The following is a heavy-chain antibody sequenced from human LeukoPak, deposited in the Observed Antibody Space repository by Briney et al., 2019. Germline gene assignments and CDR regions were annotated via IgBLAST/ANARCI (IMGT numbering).Heavy chain of an antibody. J-gene: IGHJ3*02. V-gene: IGHV4-38-2*02. CDR3: ARARAVRAFDI. CDR1: GYSISSGYY. Sequence: SETLSLTCTVSGYSISSGYYWGWIRQPPGKGLEWIGEIYHSGSTNYNPSLKSRVTISVDKSKNQFSLKLSSVTAADTAVYYCARARAVRAFDIWGQGTMVTVSS. D-gene: IGHD6-19*01. CDR2: IYHSGST.